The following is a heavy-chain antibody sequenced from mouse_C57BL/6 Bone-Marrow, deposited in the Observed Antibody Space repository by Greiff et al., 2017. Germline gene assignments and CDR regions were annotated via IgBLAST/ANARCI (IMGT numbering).Heavy chain of an antibody. CDR1: GYTFTDYY. J-gene: IGHJ3*01. D-gene: IGHD2-1*01. CDR3: AREGNYLAWGAD. CDR2: INPYNGGT. Sequence: EVQLQQSGPVLVKPGASVKMSCKASGYTFTDYYMNWVKQSHGKSLEWIGVINPYNGGTSSNQKFKGKATLTVDKSSSTAYMELNSLTSEDSAVYYCAREGNYLAWGADWGQGTLVTVSA. V-gene: IGHV1-19*01.